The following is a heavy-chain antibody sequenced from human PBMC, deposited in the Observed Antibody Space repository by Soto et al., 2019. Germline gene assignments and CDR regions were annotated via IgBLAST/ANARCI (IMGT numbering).Heavy chain of an antibody. J-gene: IGHJ4*02. Sequence: GPSVKVSCKASGYTFTSYGISWVRQAPGQGLEWMGWISAYNGNTNYAQKLQGRVTMTTDTSTSTAYMELRSLRSDDTAVYYCARWYSSGWDEDFDYWGQGTLVTVSS. CDR1: GYTFTSYG. D-gene: IGHD6-19*01. V-gene: IGHV1-18*01. CDR3: ARWYSSGWDEDFDY. CDR2: ISAYNGNT.